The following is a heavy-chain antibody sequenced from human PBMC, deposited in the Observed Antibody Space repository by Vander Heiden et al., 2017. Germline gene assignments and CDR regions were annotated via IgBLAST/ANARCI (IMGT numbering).Heavy chain of an antibody. J-gene: IGHJ4*02. CDR1: GFPFTSYA. CDR2: ITVSGGGT. CDR3: AKARYSRD. D-gene: IGHD6-13*01. Sequence: EVQLLASGGGLVQPGGSLRLSCAASGFPFTSYAMSWVRQAPGKGLEWFSAITVSGGGTYYADSVKGRFTVSRDNSKNTLFLQMNSLRVEDTALYYCAKARYSRDWGQGTLVTVSS. V-gene: IGHV3-23*01.